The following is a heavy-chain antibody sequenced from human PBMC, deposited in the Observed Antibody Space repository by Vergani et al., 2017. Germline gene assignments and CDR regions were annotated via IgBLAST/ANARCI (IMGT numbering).Heavy chain of an antibody. J-gene: IGHJ4*02. Sequence: QVQLQESGPGLVKPSETLSLTCTVSGGPISSYYWSWIRQPPGKGLEWIGYIHYSGSTNYNPSLKSRVTISVDTSKNQFSLKLSSVTAADTAVYYCVREQQLAYYFDYWDQGTLVTVSS. D-gene: IGHD6-13*01. CDR2: IHYSGST. V-gene: IGHV4-59*01. CDR3: VREQQLAYYFDY. CDR1: GGPISSYY.